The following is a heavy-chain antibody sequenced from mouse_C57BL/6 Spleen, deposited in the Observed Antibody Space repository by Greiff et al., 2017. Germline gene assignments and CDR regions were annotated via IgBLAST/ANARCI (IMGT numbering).Heavy chain of an antibody. V-gene: IGHV5-9-1*02. CDR3: TRGDITKYYYAMDY. D-gene: IGHD1-1*01. Sequence: EVQLVESGEGLVKPGGSLKLSCAASGFTFSSYAMSWVRQTPEKRLEWVAYISSGGDYIYYADTVKGRFTISRDNARNTLYLQMSSLKSEDTAMYYCTRGDITKYYYAMDYWGQGTSVTVSS. CDR1: GFTFSSYA. J-gene: IGHJ4*01. CDR2: ISSGGDYI.